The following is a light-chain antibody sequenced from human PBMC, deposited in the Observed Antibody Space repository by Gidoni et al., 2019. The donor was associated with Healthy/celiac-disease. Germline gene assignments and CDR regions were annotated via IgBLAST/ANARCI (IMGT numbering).Light chain of an antibody. CDR1: QSISSY. V-gene: IGKV1-39*01. Sequence: DIQMTQSPSSLSASVGDRVTITCRASQSISSYLNWYQQKPGKAPKLLIYAASSLQSGVPSRFSGSGSGTDFTLTISSLQPEDFATYDCQQSYSTPTFGQGTKVEIK. CDR2: AAS. J-gene: IGKJ1*01. CDR3: QQSYSTPT.